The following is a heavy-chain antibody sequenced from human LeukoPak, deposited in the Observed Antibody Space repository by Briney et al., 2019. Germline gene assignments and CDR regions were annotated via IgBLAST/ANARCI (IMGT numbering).Heavy chain of an antibody. D-gene: IGHD6-19*01. Sequence: PGGSLRLSCSAFGFTFSDLAMHWVRQAPGKGLEYVSGITRNEDRKFYADSVKGRFTISRDNSKNTLYLQMSSLNPEDTSVYYCVNQISGWVYWGQGTLVTVSS. CDR2: ITRNEDRK. CDR3: VNQISGWVY. J-gene: IGHJ4*02. CDR1: GFTFSDLA. V-gene: IGHV3-64D*06.